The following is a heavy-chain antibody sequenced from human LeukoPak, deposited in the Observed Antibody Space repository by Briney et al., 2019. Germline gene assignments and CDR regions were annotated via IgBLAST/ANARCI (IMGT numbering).Heavy chain of an antibody. D-gene: IGHD3-3*01. CDR3: AKGSGSYGQDLYY. CDR2: INQDGTEK. Sequence: GGSLRLSCAASGFTFTTYWMTWVRQAPGKGLEWVASINQDGTEKYYVDSGKGRFTISRDNAKNSLYLQMNSLRAEDTAVYYCAKGSGSYGQDLYYWGQGTLVTVSS. J-gene: IGHJ4*02. V-gene: IGHV3-7*03. CDR1: GFTFTTYW.